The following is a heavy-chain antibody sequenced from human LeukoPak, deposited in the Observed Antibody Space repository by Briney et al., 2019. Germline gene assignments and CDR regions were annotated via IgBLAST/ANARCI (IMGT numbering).Heavy chain of an antibody. J-gene: IGHJ4*02. CDR3: TTLSGYDYYFDS. CDR2: IKSKADGGTT. D-gene: IGHD5-12*01. CDR1: GFTFNNAW. V-gene: IGHV3-15*01. Sequence: GGSLRLSCAASGFTFNNAWMSWVRQAPGKGLEWVGRIKSKADGGTTGYAAPVKGRFTISRDDSKNTLYLQMNSLKTEDTAVYFCTTLSGYDYYFDSWGQGTLVTVSS.